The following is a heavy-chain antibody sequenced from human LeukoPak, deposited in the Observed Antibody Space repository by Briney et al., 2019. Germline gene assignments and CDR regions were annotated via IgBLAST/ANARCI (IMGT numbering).Heavy chain of an antibody. CDR2: INHSGST. J-gene: IGHJ4*02. D-gene: IGHD6-19*01. CDR3: ARLPSGWYQGDY. V-gene: IGHV4-34*01. Sequence: SETLSLTCAVYGGSFSGYYWGWIRQPPGKGLEWIGEINHSGSTNYNPSLKSRVTISVDTSKNQFSLKLSSVTAADTAVYYCARLPSGWYQGDYWGQGTLVTVSS. CDR1: GGSFSGYY.